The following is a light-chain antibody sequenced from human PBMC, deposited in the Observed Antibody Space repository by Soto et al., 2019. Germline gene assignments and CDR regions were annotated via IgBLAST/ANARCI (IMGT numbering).Light chain of an antibody. Sequence: QSVLTQPPSASGTPGQRVTISFSGSSSNIGSNTVNWYQQLPGTAPKLLIYSNNQRPSGVPDRFSASKSVTLASLATSGLQSEDEADYYCAAWDASLDGFVVFGGGTKLTV. J-gene: IGLJ3*02. V-gene: IGLV1-44*01. CDR1: SSNIGSNT. CDR3: AAWDASLDGFVV. CDR2: SNN.